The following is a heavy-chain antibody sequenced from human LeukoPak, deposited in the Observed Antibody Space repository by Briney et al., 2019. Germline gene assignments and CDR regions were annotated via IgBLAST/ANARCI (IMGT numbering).Heavy chain of an antibody. D-gene: IGHD6-13*01. V-gene: IGHV4-34*01. J-gene: IGHJ5*02. CDR2: INHSGST. Sequence: SETLSLTCAVYGGSFSGYYWSWIRQPPGKGLEWIGEINHSGSTNYNPSLKSRVTISGDTSKNQFSLKLSSVTAADTAMYYCAREANIATAIVWFDPWGQGTPVTVSS. CDR3: AREANIATAIVWFDP. CDR1: GGSFSGYY.